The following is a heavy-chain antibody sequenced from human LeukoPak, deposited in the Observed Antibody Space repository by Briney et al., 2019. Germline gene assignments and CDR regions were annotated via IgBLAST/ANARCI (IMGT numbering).Heavy chain of an antibody. D-gene: IGHD2-15*01. CDR1: GYTFTSYD. V-gene: IGHV1-2*02. CDR2: IDTSNGAT. Sequence: ASVKVSCKASGYTFTSYDMHWVRQAPGQGLEWMGWIDTSNGATNYAQKFQGRVTISRDTSIGTAYMELTNLISDDTAIYYCASEANCNGGRCSLQSVASWRQGTLVTVSS. CDR3: ASEANCNGGRCSLQSVAS. J-gene: IGHJ4*02.